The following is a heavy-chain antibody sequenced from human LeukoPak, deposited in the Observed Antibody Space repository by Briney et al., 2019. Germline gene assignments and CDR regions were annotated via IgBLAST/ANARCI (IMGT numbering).Heavy chain of an antibody. CDR3: ATAGYSSSQPYYYYYMDV. Sequence: GGSLRLSCAASGFTFSSYGMHWVRQAPGKGLEWVAVISYDGSNKYYTDSVKGRFTISRDNSKNTVYLQMNSLRAEDTAVYYCATAGYSSSQPYYYYYMDVWGKGTTVTISS. J-gene: IGHJ6*03. V-gene: IGHV3-30*03. CDR2: ISYDGSNK. CDR1: GFTFSSYG. D-gene: IGHD6-13*01.